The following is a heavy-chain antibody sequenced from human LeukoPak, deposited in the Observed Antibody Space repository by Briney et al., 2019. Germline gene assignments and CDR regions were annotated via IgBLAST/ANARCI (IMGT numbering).Heavy chain of an antibody. CDR2: ISVHNGNT. D-gene: IGHD6-19*01. J-gene: IGHJ4*02. Sequence: GASVKVSCKASGYTFMSYGISWVRQAPGQGLEWMGWISVHNGNTNYAQKLRGRVTMTAETSTSTAYMELRSLRSDDTAVYYCARDWGVGSSGWVDYWGQGTLVTVSS. V-gene: IGHV1-18*01. CDR1: GYTFMSYG. CDR3: ARDWGVGSSGWVDY.